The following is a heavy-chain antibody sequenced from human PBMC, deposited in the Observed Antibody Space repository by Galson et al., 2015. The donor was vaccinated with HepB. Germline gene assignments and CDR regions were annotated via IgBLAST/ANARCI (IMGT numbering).Heavy chain of an antibody. CDR2: ISANSGDT. J-gene: IGHJ4*02. CDR1: GYTFTVNG. Sequence: SVKDSFKASGYTFTVNGISWVRQAPGQGLEWMGWISANSGDTNYAQKLQGRVTMTTDTSTSTAYMELRSLRSDDTAVYYCARDLGIMQQLSTHDYWGQGTLVTVSS. CDR3: ARDLGIMQQLSTHDY. V-gene: IGHV1-18*04. D-gene: IGHD6-13*01.